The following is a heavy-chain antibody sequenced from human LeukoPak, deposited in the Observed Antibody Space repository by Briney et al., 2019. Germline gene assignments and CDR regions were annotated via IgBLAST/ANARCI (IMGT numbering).Heavy chain of an antibody. V-gene: IGHV4-38-2*02. J-gene: IGHJ4*02. Sequence: PSETLSLTCTVSGYSISSGYYWGWIRQPPGKGLEWIGIIYHSGRTDYNPSLKSRVTISEDTSKNQFSLKLSSVTAADTAVYYCARHRSGWLQSSFDYWGQGTLVTVSS. CDR1: GYSISSGYY. CDR2: IYHSGRT. D-gene: IGHD5-24*01. CDR3: ARHRSGWLQSSFDY.